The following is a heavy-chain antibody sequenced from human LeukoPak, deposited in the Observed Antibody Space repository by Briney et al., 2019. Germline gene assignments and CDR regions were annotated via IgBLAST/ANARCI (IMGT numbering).Heavy chain of an antibody. Sequence: GGSMRPSCAASGFTFSSYEMNWVRQAPGKGLEWVSYISSSGSTIYYADSVKGRFTISRDNAKNSLYLQMNSLRAEDTAVYYCAELGITMIGGVWGKGTTVTISS. J-gene: IGHJ6*04. D-gene: IGHD3-10*02. CDR3: AELGITMIGGV. V-gene: IGHV3-48*03. CDR2: ISSSGSTI. CDR1: GFTFSSYE.